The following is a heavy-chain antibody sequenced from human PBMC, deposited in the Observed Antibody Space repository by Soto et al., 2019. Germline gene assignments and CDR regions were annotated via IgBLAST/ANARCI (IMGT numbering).Heavy chain of an antibody. CDR3: ARLLRGYSGYYYGMDV. J-gene: IGHJ6*02. D-gene: IGHD5-12*01. CDR1: GYSFTSYW. V-gene: IGHV5-10-1*01. CDR2: IDPSDSYT. Sequence: GESLKISCKGSGYSFTSYWISWVRQMPGEGLEWMGRIDPSDSYTNYSPSFQGHVTISADKSISTAYLQWSSLKASDTAMYYCARLLRGYSGYYYGMDVWGQGTTVTVSS.